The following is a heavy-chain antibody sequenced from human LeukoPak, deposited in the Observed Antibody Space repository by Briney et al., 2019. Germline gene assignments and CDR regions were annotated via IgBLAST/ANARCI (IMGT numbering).Heavy chain of an antibody. Sequence: SETLSLTCTVSGYSISSGYYWGWIRQPPGKGLEWIGSIYHSGSTYYNPSLKSRVTISVDTSKNQFSLKLSSVTAADTAVYYCARDSEDCSGTSCYSVWFDPWGQGTLVTVSS. CDR1: GYSISSGYY. V-gene: IGHV4-38-2*02. CDR3: ARDSEDCSGTSCYSVWFDP. J-gene: IGHJ5*02. D-gene: IGHD2-15*01. CDR2: IYHSGST.